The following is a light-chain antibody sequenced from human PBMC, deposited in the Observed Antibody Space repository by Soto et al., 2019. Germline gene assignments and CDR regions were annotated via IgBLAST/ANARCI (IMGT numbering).Light chain of an antibody. Sequence: EIVMTQSPATLSVSPGGRATLSCRASQSISDTLAWYQQKPGQAPRLLIYSASRGATGFPARFSGSGSGSDFTLTISSLQSEDFAEYHCQQYNNWPQTFGQGTKV. CDR2: SAS. J-gene: IGKJ1*01. CDR1: QSISDT. V-gene: IGKV3-15*01. CDR3: QQYNNWPQT.